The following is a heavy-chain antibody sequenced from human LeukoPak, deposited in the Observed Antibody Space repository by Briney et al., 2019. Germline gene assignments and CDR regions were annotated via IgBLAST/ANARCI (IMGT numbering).Heavy chain of an antibody. D-gene: IGHD1-26*01. CDR3: ARDCRTSGSHPFDY. CDR1: GGSISSSSYY. Sequence: SETLSLTCTVSGGSISSSSYYWGWIRQPPGKGLEWIGSIYYSGSTYYNPSLKSRVTISVDTSKNQFSLKLSSVTAADTAVYYCARDCRTSGSHPFDYWGQGTLVTVSS. CDR2: IYYSGST. V-gene: IGHV4-39*02. J-gene: IGHJ4*02.